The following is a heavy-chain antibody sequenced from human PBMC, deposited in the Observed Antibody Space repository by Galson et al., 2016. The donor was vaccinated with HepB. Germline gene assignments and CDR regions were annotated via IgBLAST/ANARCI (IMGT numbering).Heavy chain of an antibody. V-gene: IGHV3-7*01. CDR2: IRIDGTVV. CDR3: ARDNGYKIDY. D-gene: IGHD5-24*01. Sequence: SLRLSCAASGSIFKDYMMGWVRQAPEKGLEWVANIRIDGTVVHYVGSVKGRFTISRDNAKNSLFLNMSSLRGEDTAVYYCARDNGYKIDYWGQGTLVTVSS. J-gene: IGHJ4*02. CDR1: GSIFKDYM.